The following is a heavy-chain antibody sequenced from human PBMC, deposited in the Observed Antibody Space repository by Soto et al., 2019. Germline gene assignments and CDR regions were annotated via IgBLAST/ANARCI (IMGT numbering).Heavy chain of an antibody. V-gene: IGHV3-21*01. J-gene: IGHJ4*02. CDR3: ARDPSYFDF. CDR2: ISSTSSYI. Sequence: PGGSLRLSCAASGFTFSSYSMNWVRQAPGKGLEWVSSISSTSSYIYYADSVRGRFTISRDNAKNSLYLQLNSLIAEDTAVYYCARDPSYFDFWGQGTLVTVSS. CDR1: GFTFSSYS.